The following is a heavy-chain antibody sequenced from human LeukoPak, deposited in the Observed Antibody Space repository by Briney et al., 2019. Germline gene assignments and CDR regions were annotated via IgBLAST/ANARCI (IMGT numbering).Heavy chain of an antibody. D-gene: IGHD4-11*01. J-gene: IGHJ6*03. CDR2: INSSSSYI. V-gene: IGHV3-21*01. CDR1: RFSLCSYV. Sequence: GCLRVSCAASRFSLCSYVMHWVPQAPQRGVGCVSSINSSSSYIYYPDSVKGRFTISRHNDKHSLSLQMNSLRAEDTAVYFCATTGPRLQWGLWYMHVWGKGTTVTVSS. CDR3: ATTGPRLQWGLWYMHV.